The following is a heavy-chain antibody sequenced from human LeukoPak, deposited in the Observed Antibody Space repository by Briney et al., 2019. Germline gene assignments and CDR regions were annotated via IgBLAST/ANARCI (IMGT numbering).Heavy chain of an antibody. V-gene: IGHV3-23*01. CDR3: ARGQDWSYFDY. J-gene: IGHJ4*02. D-gene: IGHD3-9*01. CDR1: GFTFSDYG. Sequence: PGGSLRLSCAASGFTFSDYGMNWVRQTPGKGLEWVSAIGGRGGSAYYADSVKGRFTISRDNAKNSLYLQMNSLRAEDTAVYYCARGQDWSYFDYWGQGTLVTVSS. CDR2: IGGRGGSA.